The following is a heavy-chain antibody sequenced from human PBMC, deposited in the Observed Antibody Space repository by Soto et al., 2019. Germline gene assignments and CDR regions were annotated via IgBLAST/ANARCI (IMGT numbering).Heavy chain of an antibody. Sequence: HPGGSLRLSCVTSGFMFSSYGMHWVRQAPGKGLEWVAVIWHDGNHKFYGDSVKGRFSISRDNSKNTVDLQMNSLRAEDTAVYHCARAHYSAYDRSDYFYYGMDVWGLGTTVTVSS. CDR3: ARAHYSAYDRSDYFYYGMDV. CDR1: GFMFSSYG. J-gene: IGHJ6*02. CDR2: IWHDGNHK. V-gene: IGHV3-33*01. D-gene: IGHD5-12*01.